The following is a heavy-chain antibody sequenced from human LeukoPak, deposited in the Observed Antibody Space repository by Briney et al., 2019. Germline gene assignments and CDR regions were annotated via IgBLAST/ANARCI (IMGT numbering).Heavy chain of an antibody. CDR3: ARNNWNARTQRWFYFDN. CDR2: ISGTGTNT. J-gene: IGHJ4*02. Sequence: GGSLRLSCAVSGFTFTDYAMNWVRQAPGKGLEWVSGISGTGTNTYYADYVKGRFTISRDNSKNTVYLQMDSLRAEDTAVYYCARNNWNARTQRWFYFDNWGQGTLVTVSS. V-gene: IGHV3-23*01. D-gene: IGHD1-1*01. CDR1: GFTFTDYA.